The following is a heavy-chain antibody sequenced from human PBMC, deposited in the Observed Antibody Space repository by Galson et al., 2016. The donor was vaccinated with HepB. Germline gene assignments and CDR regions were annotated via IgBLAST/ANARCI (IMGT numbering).Heavy chain of an antibody. CDR2: ISTYNGNT. Sequence: SVKVSCKASGYSFISYGISWVRQARGQGLEWMGWISTYNGNTNYEQKFKGRVTLTADISTSTAQMELRSLRSDGTAVYYCARDGTLSGSYYHFYGMDVWGQGTTVTVSS. D-gene: IGHD1-26*01. V-gene: IGHV1-18*01. CDR1: GYSFISYG. CDR3: ARDGTLSGSYYHFYGMDV. J-gene: IGHJ6*02.